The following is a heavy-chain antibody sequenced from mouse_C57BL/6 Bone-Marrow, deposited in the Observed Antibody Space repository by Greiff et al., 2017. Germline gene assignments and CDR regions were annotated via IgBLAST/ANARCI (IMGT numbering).Heavy chain of an antibody. CDR2: IYPGSGST. CDR3: ARWYDYHYYAMDY. J-gene: IGHJ4*01. CDR1: GYTFTSYW. Sequence: QVQLQQPGAELVKPGASVKMSCKASGYTFTSYWITWVKQRPGQGLEWIGDIYPGSGSTNYNEKFKSKAKLTVDTSSSTAYMQLSSLTSEDSAVYYCARWYDYHYYAMDYWGQGTSVTVSS. V-gene: IGHV1-55*01. D-gene: IGHD2-4*01.